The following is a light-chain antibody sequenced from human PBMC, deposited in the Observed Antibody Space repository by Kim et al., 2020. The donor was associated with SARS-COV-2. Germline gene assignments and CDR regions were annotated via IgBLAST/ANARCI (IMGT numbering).Light chain of an antibody. CDR1: NIGRKS. CDR3: QVWESSTDHVI. V-gene: IGLV3-21*01. J-gene: IGLJ2*01. Sequence: SYELTQPPSVSVAPGQTARITCGENNIGRKSAHWYQQKPGQAPVLVIYYDVDRPSGIPERFSGSNSGNTATLTISRIEAGDEADYYCQVWESSTDHVIFGGGTQLTVL. CDR2: YDV.